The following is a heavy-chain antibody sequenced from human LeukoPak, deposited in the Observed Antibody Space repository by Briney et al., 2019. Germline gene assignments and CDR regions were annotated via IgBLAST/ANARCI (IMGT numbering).Heavy chain of an antibody. V-gene: IGHV4-34*01. CDR3: ARVNYGDDEPLDVFDI. CDR1: GGSISSYY. Sequence: SETLSLTCTVSGGSISSYYWTWIRQPPGKGLEWIGEINHSGRTNYKPSLKSRVTISVDTSKNQFSLKLSSVNAADTAVYYCARVNYGDDEPLDVFDIWGQGTMVTVSS. D-gene: IGHD4-17*01. CDR2: INHSGRT. J-gene: IGHJ3*02.